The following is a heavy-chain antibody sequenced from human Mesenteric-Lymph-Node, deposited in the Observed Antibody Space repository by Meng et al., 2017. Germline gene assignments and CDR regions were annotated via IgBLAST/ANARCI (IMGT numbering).Heavy chain of an antibody. D-gene: IGHD5-18*01. Sequence: ASVKVSCKASGYTFTSDGISWVRQAPGQGLEWMGWISAYNGNTNYAQKLQGRVTMTTDTSTSTAYMELRSLRSDDTAVYYCAREDSGAMATYYYYGMDVWGQGTTVTVSS. CDR2: ISAYNGNT. CDR1: GYTFTSDG. V-gene: IGHV1-18*01. J-gene: IGHJ6*02. CDR3: AREDSGAMATYYYYGMDV.